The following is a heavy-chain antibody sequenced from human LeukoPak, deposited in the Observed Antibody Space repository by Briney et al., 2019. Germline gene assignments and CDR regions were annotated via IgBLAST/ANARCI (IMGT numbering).Heavy chain of an antibody. CDR1: GFSFSSYD. D-gene: IGHD1-26*01. J-gene: IGHJ3*02. CDR3: VRAHVGAGLAFDI. V-gene: IGHV3-13*01. Sequence: GGSLRLSCAASGFSFSSYDMHWVRQGAGKGLEWVSAISIGGDTYYPDSVKGRFTISRENAKNSFYLQMNSLTAGDTAVYYCVRAHVGAGLAFDIWGRGTMVTVSS. CDR2: ISIGGDT.